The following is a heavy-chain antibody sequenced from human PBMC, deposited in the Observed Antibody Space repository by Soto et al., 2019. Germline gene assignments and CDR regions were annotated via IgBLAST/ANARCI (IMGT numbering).Heavy chain of an antibody. J-gene: IGHJ6*02. CDR1: GGSISSYY. CDR3: ARDAGLDYNDYYYYCGMDV. V-gene: IGHV4-4*07. CDR2: IYTSGST. D-gene: IGHD4-4*01. Sequence: PSETLSLTCTVSGGSISSYYWSWIRQPAGKGLEWIGRIYTSGSTNYNPSLKSRVTMSVDTSKNQFSLKLSSVTAADTAVYYCARDAGLDYNDYYYYCGMDVWGQGTTVTVSS.